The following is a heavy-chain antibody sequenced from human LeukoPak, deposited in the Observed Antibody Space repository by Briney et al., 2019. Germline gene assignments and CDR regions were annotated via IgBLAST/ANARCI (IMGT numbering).Heavy chain of an antibody. D-gene: IGHD3-22*01. CDR3: AKVHYYDSSGSIFDY. CDR2: ISGDGGST. J-gene: IGHJ4*02. CDR1: GFTFDDYA. Sequence: PGGSLRLSCAASGFTFDDYAMHWVRQAPGKDLEWVALISGDGGSTYYADSVKGRFTISRNNSKNSLYLQMNSLRTEDTALYYCAKVHYYDSSGSIFDYWGQGTLVTVSS. V-gene: IGHV3-43*02.